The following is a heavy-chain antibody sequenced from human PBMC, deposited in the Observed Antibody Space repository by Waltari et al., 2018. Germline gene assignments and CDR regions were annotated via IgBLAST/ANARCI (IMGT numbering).Heavy chain of an antibody. CDR2: IYYSGST. CDR3: ARVPVVPAATGAFDI. D-gene: IGHD2-2*01. CDR1: GGSISSSSYY. J-gene: IGHJ3*02. Sequence: QLQLQESGPGLVKPSETLSLTCTVSGGSISSSSYYWGWIRQPPGKGLEWIGSIYYSGSTYYNPSLKSRVTISVDTSKNQFSLKLSSVTAADTAVYYCARVPVVPAATGAFDIWGQGTMVTVSS. V-gene: IGHV4-39*07.